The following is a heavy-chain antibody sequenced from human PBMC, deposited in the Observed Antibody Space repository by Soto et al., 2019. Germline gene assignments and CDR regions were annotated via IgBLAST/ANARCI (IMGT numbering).Heavy chain of an antibody. J-gene: IGHJ4*02. D-gene: IGHD2-15*01. CDR2: IIPLFGTA. CDR1: GGTFSRYG. V-gene: IGHV1-69*01. Sequence: QVQLVQSGAEVKKPGSSVKVSCKASGGTFSRYGINWVRQAPGHGLEWMVGIIPLFGTANYAQKFPGRVTITADESTSTAHMEVRSLRSDDTVVYYCARDYGHDCSGGNCYFYFWGQGTLVTVSS. CDR3: ARDYGHDCSGGNCYFYF.